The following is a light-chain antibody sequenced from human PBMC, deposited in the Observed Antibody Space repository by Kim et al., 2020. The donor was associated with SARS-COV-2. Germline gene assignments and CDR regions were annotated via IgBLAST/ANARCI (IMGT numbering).Light chain of an antibody. Sequence: PGDMTTLSSGASRMVKGSSLTWSQRTPCQAPRLLISGASTRATGIPDGFSGSGSGTDFTLAISRLEPEDFAVDYFQGFGSLPLMFTFGQGTKLVI. J-gene: IGKJ2*01. CDR2: GAS. CDR1: RMVKGSS. V-gene: IGKV3-20*01. CDR3: QGFGSLPLMFT.